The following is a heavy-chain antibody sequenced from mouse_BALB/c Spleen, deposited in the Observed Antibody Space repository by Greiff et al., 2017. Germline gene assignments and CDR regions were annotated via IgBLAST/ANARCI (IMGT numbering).Heavy chain of an antibody. CDR2: INPSNGGT. J-gene: IGHJ4*01. V-gene: IGHV1S81*02. D-gene: IGHD2-10*01. Sequence: LVESGAELVKPGASVKLSCKASGYTFTSYYMYWVKQRPGQGLEWIGEINPSNGGTNFNEKFKSKATLTVDKSSSTAYMQLSSLTSEDSAVYYCTRSYYGKGMDYWGQGTSVTVSS. CDR1: GYTFTSYY. CDR3: TRSYYGKGMDY.